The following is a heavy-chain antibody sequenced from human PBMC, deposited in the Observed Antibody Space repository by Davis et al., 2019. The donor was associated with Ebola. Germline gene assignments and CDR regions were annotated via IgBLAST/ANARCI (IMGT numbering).Heavy chain of an antibody. Sequence: SETLSLTCTVPGGSISSSSYYWGWIRQPPGKGLEWLGSIYYSGSTYYNPSLKSRVTISVDTSKNQFSLKLSSVTAADTAVYYCARGNSVYNWNYGYYYYYGMDVWGQGTTVTVSS. V-gene: IGHV4-39*01. CDR2: IYYSGST. D-gene: IGHD1-7*01. J-gene: IGHJ6*02. CDR3: ARGNSVYNWNYGYYYYYGMDV. CDR1: GGSISSSSYY.